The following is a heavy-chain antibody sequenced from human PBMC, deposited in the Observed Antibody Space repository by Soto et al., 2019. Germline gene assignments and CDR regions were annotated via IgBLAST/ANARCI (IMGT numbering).Heavy chain of an antibody. J-gene: IGHJ6*02. V-gene: IGHV4-31*03. CDR1: GGSISSGGYY. CDR2: IYYSGST. Sequence: SETLSLTCTVSGGSISSGGYYWSWIRQHPGKGLEWIGYIYYSGSTYYNPSLKSRVTISVDTSKNQFSLKLSSVTAADTAVYYCARDGPHLGYCSSTGCLFGMDVWGQGTTVTVSS. CDR3: ARDGPHLGYCSSTGCLFGMDV. D-gene: IGHD2-2*01.